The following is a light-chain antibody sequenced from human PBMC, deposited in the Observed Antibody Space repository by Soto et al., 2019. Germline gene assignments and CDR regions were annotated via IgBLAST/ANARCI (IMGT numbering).Light chain of an antibody. Sequence: QPVLTQSPSASASLGASVKLTCTLSSGHSSYAIAWHQQQPEKGPGYLMKLNSDGSHSKGDGIPDRFSGSGPGAERYLTISSLQSEDEADYYCQTWGTGTWVFGGGTKLTVL. J-gene: IGLJ3*02. CDR1: SGHSSYA. V-gene: IGLV4-69*01. CDR3: QTWGTGTWV. CDR2: LNSDGSH.